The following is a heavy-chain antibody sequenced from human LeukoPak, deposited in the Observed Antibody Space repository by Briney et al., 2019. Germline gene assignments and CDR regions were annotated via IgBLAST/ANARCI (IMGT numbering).Heavy chain of an antibody. Sequence: PGGSLRLSCAASGFTFSSYAMSWVRQAPGEGLEWVSLISGSGSNTYYVDSVKGRFTISRDNSKSTLYLEMNSLKADDTAVYYCAKGRGDGYTYPLLFDYWGQGTLVTVSS. V-gene: IGHV3-23*01. CDR1: GFTFSSYA. CDR2: ISGSGSNT. D-gene: IGHD5-24*01. J-gene: IGHJ4*02. CDR3: AKGRGDGYTYPLLFDY.